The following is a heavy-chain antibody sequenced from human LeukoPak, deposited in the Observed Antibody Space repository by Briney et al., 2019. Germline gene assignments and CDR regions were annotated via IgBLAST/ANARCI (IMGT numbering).Heavy chain of an antibody. CDR2: ISWNSNII. CDR3: TKGQYYYDSNASLESAFHI. Sequence: GGSLRLSCAASGFKFDDYPMHWVRLAPGKGLEWVSGISWNSNIIDYADSVKGRFTISRDNAKNSLYLQMHSLRAEDTALYYCTKGQYYYDSNASLESAFHIWGQGTMVTVSS. V-gene: IGHV3-9*01. D-gene: IGHD3-22*01. CDR1: GFKFDDYP. J-gene: IGHJ3*02.